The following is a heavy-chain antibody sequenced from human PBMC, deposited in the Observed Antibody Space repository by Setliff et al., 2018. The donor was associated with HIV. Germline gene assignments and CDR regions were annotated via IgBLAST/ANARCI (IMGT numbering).Heavy chain of an antibody. CDR2: IYPNTGGT. CDR1: GGSLKTYP. Sequence: GASVKVSCKASGGSLKTYPINWVRQAPGQGLEWMGWIYPNTGGTNYAQKFQGRVTMTRDTSISTAYMELSRLRSDDTALYYCVRSTTADWGQGTMVTVSS. V-gene: IGHV1-2*02. CDR3: VRSTTAD. J-gene: IGHJ4*02. D-gene: IGHD4-17*01.